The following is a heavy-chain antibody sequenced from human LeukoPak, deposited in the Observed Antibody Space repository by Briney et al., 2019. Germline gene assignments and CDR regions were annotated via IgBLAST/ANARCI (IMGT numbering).Heavy chain of an antibody. CDR1: GGTFSSYA. CDR3: ARDTFGELGSFDP. Sequence: GASVKVSCKASGGTFSSYAISWVRQAPGQGLEWMGGIIPIFGTANYAQKFQGRVTITADESTSTAYMELSSLRSEDTAVYYCARDTFGELGSFDPWGQGTLVTVSS. V-gene: IGHV1-69*13. D-gene: IGHD3-10*01. J-gene: IGHJ5*02. CDR2: IIPIFGTA.